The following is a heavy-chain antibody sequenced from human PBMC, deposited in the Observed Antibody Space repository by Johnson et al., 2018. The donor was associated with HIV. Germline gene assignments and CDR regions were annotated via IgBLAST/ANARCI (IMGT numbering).Heavy chain of an antibody. CDR2: IGTAGDT. V-gene: IGHV3-13*01. Sequence: VQVVESGGGLVQPGGSLRLSCAASGFTFSSYDMHWVRQATGKGLEWVSAIGTAGDTYYPGSVKGRFTISRENAKNSLYLQMNSLRAEDTAVYYCARALKRIAAADDAFDIWGQGTMVTVSS. CDR3: ARALKRIAAADDAFDI. CDR1: GFTFSSYD. J-gene: IGHJ3*02. D-gene: IGHD6-13*01.